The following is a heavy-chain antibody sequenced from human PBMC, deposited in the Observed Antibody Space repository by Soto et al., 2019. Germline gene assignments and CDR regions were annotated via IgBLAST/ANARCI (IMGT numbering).Heavy chain of an antibody. CDR1: GYTFSGYY. D-gene: IGHD3-22*01. CDR3: TRGSTKTVILTYDP. V-gene: IGHV1-2*02. J-gene: IGHJ5*02. Sequence: EAAVKVSCKASGYTFSGYYIYWVRQAPGQGLEWMGWIDPKTGDTNYADHFQGRVTLTRDTSISTTYMELSRLRSDDTAVYYCTRGSTKTVILTYDPWGQGTLVTVSS. CDR2: IDPKTGDT.